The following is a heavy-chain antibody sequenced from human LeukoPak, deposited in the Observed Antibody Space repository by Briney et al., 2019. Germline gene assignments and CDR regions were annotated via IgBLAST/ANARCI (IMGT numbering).Heavy chain of an antibody. J-gene: IGHJ4*02. D-gene: IGHD3-3*01. Sequence: PSQTLSLTCTVSGGSISSGGYYWSWIRQPPGKGLEWIGYIYHSGSTYYNPSLKSRVTISVDRSKNQFSLKLSSVTAADTAVYYCARSQGHYDFWSGGIDYWGQGTLVTVSS. CDR1: GGSISSGGYY. CDR3: ARSQGHYDFWSGGIDY. V-gene: IGHV4-30-2*01. CDR2: IYHSGST.